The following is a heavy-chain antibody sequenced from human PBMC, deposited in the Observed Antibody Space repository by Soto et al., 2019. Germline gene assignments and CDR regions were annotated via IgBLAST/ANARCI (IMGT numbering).Heavy chain of an antibody. J-gene: IGHJ4*02. V-gene: IGHV1-18*01. CDR3: ARDLRSIAVAGFELDY. D-gene: IGHD6-19*01. Sequence: ASVKVSCKASGYTFTNYGLSWVRQAPGQGLEWMGWISAYNGNTKYAQKLQGRVTMTIDTSTSTAYMDLRSLRSDDTAVYYCARDLRSIAVAGFELDYWGQGTLVNVSS. CDR2: ISAYNGNT. CDR1: GYTFTNYG.